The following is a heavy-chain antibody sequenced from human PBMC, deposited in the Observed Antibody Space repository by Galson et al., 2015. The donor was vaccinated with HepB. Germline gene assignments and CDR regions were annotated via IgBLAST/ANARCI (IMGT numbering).Heavy chain of an antibody. J-gene: IGHJ4*02. Sequence: PALVKPTQPLTLTCTFSGFSLSTSGVGVGWIRQPPGKALEWLALIYWNDDKRYSPSLKSRLTITKDTSKNQVVLTMTNMDPVDTATYYCAHRRHIVATIVPADTIFFDYWGQGTLVTVSS. CDR3: AHRRHIVATIVPADTIFFDY. CDR1: GFSLSTSGVG. V-gene: IGHV2-5*01. D-gene: IGHD5-12*01. CDR2: IYWNDDK.